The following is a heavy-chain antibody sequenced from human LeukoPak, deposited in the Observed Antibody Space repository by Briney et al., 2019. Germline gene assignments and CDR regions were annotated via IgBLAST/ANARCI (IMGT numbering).Heavy chain of an antibody. V-gene: IGHV3-74*03. CDR2: ITDDATT. CDR1: GFTFSSAW. CDR3: ARDEGSEVPSIRGFDF. Sequence: GGSLRLSCAASGFTFSSAWMHWVRQAPGTGLVWVSRITDDATTTYADSVKGRFTISRDNAKNTLYLQMNSLRAEDTAVFYCARDEGSEVPSIRGFDFWGQGTLVTVSS. D-gene: IGHD5-24*01. J-gene: IGHJ4*02.